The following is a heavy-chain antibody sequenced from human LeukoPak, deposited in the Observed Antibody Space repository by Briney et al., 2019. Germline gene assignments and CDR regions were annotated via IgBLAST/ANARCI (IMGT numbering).Heavy chain of an antibody. D-gene: IGHD3-22*01. CDR1: GGSISSSSYY. V-gene: IGHV4-61*02. J-gene: IGHJ4*02. CDR3: ALIVVPDGYFDY. Sequence: SETLSLTCTVSGGSISSSSYYWSWIRQPAGKGLEWIGRIYTSGSTNYNPSLKSRVTISVDTSKNQFSLKLSSVTAADTAVYYCALIVVPDGYFDYWGQGTLVTVSS. CDR2: IYTSGST.